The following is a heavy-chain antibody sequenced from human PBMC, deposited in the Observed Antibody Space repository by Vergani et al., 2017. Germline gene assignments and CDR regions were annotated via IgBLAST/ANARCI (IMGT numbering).Heavy chain of an antibody. D-gene: IGHD2-15*01. CDR2: ISYDGSNK. CDR3: ARDIVVVVAARRGGWFDP. J-gene: IGHJ5*02. CDR1: GFTFSSYG. Sequence: QVQLVESGGGVVPPGRSLRLSCAASGFTFSSYGMHWVRQAPGKGLEWVAVISYDGSNKYYADSVKGRFTISRDNSKNTLYLQMNSLRAEDTAVYYCARDIVVVVAARRGGWFDPWGQGTLVTVSS. V-gene: IGHV3-30*03.